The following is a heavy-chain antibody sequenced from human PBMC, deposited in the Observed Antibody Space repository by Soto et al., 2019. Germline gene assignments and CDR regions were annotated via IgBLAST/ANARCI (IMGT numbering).Heavy chain of an antibody. V-gene: IGHV2-5*02. CDR1: GFSLSTSGVG. Sequence: QITLKESGPTLVKPTQTLTLTCTFSGFSLSTSGVGVGWIRQPPGKALEWLALIYWDDDKRYSPSLKSRLTITKDTSKNQVALRMTNMDPVDTATYSCAHSVGGGVAAAAYEGAFDYWGQGTLVTVSS. D-gene: IGHD6-13*01. CDR2: IYWDDDK. CDR3: AHSVGGGVAAAAYEGAFDY. J-gene: IGHJ4*02.